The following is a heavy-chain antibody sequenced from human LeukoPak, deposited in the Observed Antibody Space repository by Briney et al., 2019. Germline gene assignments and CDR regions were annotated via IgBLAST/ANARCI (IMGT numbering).Heavy chain of an antibody. V-gene: IGHV3-23*01. CDR1: GVSFSSYA. D-gene: IGHD1-1*01. Sequence: PGGSLRLSCAASGVSFSSYAMSWVRQAPGPGLEWVSAISGSGGSTYYADSVKGRFTISRDNSKTTLYLQMNSLRAEDTAVYYCAKNPSDWNEYFQHWGQGTLVTVSS. CDR2: ISGSGGST. CDR3: AKNPSDWNEYFQH. J-gene: IGHJ1*01.